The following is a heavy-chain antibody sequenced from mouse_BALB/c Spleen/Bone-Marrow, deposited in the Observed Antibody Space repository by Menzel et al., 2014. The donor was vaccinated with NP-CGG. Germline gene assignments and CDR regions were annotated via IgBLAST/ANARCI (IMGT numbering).Heavy chain of an antibody. D-gene: IGHD2-3*01. Sequence: EVKVVESGGGLVKPGGSLKLSCAASGFTFSSYTMSWVRQTPEKRLEWVATITSGGGYTYYPASVKGRFTITRDNAKSTLYLQMSSLKSEDTAMYYCTRDLYDGYSYYAMDYWGQGTSVTVSS. J-gene: IGHJ4*01. CDR3: TRDLYDGYSYYAMDY. CDR2: ITSGGGYT. V-gene: IGHV5-6-4*01. CDR1: GFTFSSYT.